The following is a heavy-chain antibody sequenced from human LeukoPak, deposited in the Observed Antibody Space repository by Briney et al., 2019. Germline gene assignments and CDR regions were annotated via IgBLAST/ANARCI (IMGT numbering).Heavy chain of an antibody. CDR2: IKEDGSEK. D-gene: IGHD1-26*01. V-gene: IGHV3-7*05. CDR3: VRSGGY. J-gene: IGHJ4*02. Sequence: GWSLTLSCAASGFTFSSHWMNWVRQAPGKGREWVANIKEDGSEKYYVDSVKGRFTIYRDNAKNSLCLQMNSLRAEATAIYYCVRSGGYWGQGTLVTVSS. CDR1: GFTFSSHW.